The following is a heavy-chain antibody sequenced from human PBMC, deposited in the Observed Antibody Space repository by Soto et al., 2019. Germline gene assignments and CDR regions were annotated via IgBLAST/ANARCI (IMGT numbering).Heavy chain of an antibody. D-gene: IGHD3-16*01. Sequence: EVQLVESGGDLVQPGGSLRLSCAASGFTFSNYWMHWVRQAPGKGLMWVSRINTDGSRATYADSVQARFAISRDNAKNTVYLQMTTLRAEDTAVYYCARVKLGSYDWVDPWGQGTLVTVSS. CDR1: GFTFSNYW. V-gene: IGHV3-74*01. J-gene: IGHJ5*02. CDR3: ARVKLGSYDWVDP. CDR2: INTDGSRA.